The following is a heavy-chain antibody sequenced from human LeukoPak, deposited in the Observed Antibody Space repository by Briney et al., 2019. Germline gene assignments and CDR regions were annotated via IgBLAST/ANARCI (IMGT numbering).Heavy chain of an antibody. Sequence: GESLKISCKGSGYSFTSYWIGWVRPMPGKGLEWMGIIYPGDSDTRYSPSFQGQVTISADKSISTAYLQWSSLKASDTAMYYCASVEKRGYSYGSSAFDIWGQGTMVTVSS. CDR3: ASVEKRGYSYGSSAFDI. J-gene: IGHJ3*02. CDR2: IYPGDSDT. D-gene: IGHD5-18*01. V-gene: IGHV5-51*01. CDR1: GYSFTSYW.